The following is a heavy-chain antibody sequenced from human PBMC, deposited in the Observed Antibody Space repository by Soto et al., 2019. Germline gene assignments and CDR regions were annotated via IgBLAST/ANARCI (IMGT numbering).Heavy chain of an antibody. J-gene: IGHJ6*02. CDR1: GFTVSSNY. V-gene: IGHV3-66*01. CDR3: ARAIAAAGPRTGDGMDV. CDR2: IYSGGST. D-gene: IGHD6-13*01. Sequence: GGSLRLSCAASGFTVSSNYMSWVRQAPGKGLEWVSVIYSGGSTYYADSVKGRFTISRDNSKNSLYLQMNSLRAGDTAVYYCARAIAAAGPRTGDGMDVWGQGTTVTVSS.